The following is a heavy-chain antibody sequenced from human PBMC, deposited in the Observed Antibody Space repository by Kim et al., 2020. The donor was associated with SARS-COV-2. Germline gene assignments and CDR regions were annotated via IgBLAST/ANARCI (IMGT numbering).Heavy chain of an antibody. CDR2: ISGSGGST. Sequence: GGSLRLSCAASGFTFSSYAMSWVRQAPGKGLEWVSAISGSGGSTYYADSVKGRFTISRDNSKNTLYLQMNSLRAEDTAVYYCAKDRALGSGSYYKYLYGMDVWGQGTTVTVSS. D-gene: IGHD3-10*01. CDR1: GFTFSSYA. V-gene: IGHV3-23*01. J-gene: IGHJ6*02. CDR3: AKDRALGSGSYYKYLYGMDV.